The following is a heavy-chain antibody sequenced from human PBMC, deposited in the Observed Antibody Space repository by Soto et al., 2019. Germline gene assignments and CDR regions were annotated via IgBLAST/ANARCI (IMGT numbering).Heavy chain of an antibody. Sequence: PSGTLSLTCTVSGGSVSSGSYYWSWIRQPPGKGLEWIGYIYYSGSTNYNPSLKSRVTISVDTSKNQFSLKLSSVTAADTAVYYCASWEDYYYYGIDVRGQGTTVTVSS. CDR2: IYYSGST. CDR1: GGSVSSGSYY. CDR3: ASWEDYYYYGIDV. J-gene: IGHJ6*02. V-gene: IGHV4-61*01. D-gene: IGHD1-26*01.